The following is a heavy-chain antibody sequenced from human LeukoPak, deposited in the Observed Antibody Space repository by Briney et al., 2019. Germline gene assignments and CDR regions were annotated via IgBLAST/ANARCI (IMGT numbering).Heavy chain of an antibody. D-gene: IGHD1-1*01. CDR2: IYYSGST. CDR3: ARVGDWNDLVY. J-gene: IGHJ4*02. V-gene: IGHV4-59*12. Sequence: SETLSLTCTVSGGSISRYYWSWIRQTPGKGLEWIGDIYYSGSTNYNPSLKSRVTISVDTSKNQFSLKLSSVTAADTAVYYCARVGDWNDLVYWGQGTLVTVSS. CDR1: GGSISRYY.